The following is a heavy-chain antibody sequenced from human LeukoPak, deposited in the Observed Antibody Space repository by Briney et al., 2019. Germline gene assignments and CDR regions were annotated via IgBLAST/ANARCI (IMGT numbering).Heavy chain of an antibody. Sequence: NPSETLSLTCTVSGGSISSGSYYWSWIRQSAGKGLEWIGRIYTSGSTNYNPSLKSRVSMSGDTPKNQLSLNLSSVTAADTAVYYCVRDLGYCRSSSCYPQFDPWGQGTLVTVSS. D-gene: IGHD2-2*01. J-gene: IGHJ5*02. V-gene: IGHV4-61*02. CDR2: IYTSGST. CDR1: GGSISSGSYY. CDR3: VRDLGYCRSSSCYPQFDP.